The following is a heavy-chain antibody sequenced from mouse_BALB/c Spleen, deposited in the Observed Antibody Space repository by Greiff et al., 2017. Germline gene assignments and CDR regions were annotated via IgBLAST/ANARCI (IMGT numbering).Heavy chain of an antibody. CDR2: IWAGGST. D-gene: IGHD1-1*01. V-gene: IGHV2-9*02. CDR1: GFSLTSYG. Sequence: VQRVESGPGLVAPSQSLSITCTVSGFSLTSYGVHWVRQPPGKGLEWLGVIWAGGSTNYNSALMSRLSISKDNSKSQVFLKMNSLQTDDTAMYYCARERGKLTTGVEAWFAYWGQGTLVTVSA. J-gene: IGHJ3*01. CDR3: ARERGKLTTGVEAWFAY.